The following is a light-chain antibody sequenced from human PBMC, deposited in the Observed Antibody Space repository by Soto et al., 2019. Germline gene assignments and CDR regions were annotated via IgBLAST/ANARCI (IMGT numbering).Light chain of an antibody. CDR3: QQYNNWPPFA. V-gene: IGKV3-15*01. J-gene: IGKJ3*01. CDR1: QSVSSN. CDR2: GAS. Sequence: EIVMTQSPATLSVSPGEGATLSCRASQSVSSNLAWYKQKPGQAPRLLIYGASTRATGIPVRFSGSGSGTEFTLTISSLQSEDFAVYYCQQYNNWPPFAFGPGTKVDLK.